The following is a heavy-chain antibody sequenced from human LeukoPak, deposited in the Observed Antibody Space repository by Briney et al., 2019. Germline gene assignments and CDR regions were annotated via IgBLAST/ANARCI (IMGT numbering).Heavy chain of an antibody. V-gene: IGHV3-30*18. Sequence: GGSLRLSCAASGFTFSSYGKHWVRQAPGKGLEWVAVILYDGSNKYYADSVKGRFTISRDNSKNTLNLQMNSLIAEDTAVYYCAKDRIAAAVFHYYYGMDVWGQGTTVTVSS. D-gene: IGHD6-13*01. CDR1: GFTFSSYG. CDR3: AKDRIAAAVFHYYYGMDV. CDR2: ILYDGSNK. J-gene: IGHJ6*02.